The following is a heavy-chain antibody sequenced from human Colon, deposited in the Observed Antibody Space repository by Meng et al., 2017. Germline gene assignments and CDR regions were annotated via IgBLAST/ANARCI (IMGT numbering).Heavy chain of an antibody. D-gene: IGHD3-22*01. V-gene: IGHV3-30*07. CDR1: GFTFNNFG. J-gene: IGHJ4*02. Sequence: GGSLRLSCAASGFTFNNFGMHWVRQAPGKGLEWLAVVSYDGSSQYYGDSVKGRFTISRDNSKNTVSLQMNSLKTEDTAVYYCTTVPTYYYDSSGYYYVHWGQGTLVTVSS. CDR2: VSYDGSSQ. CDR3: TTVPTYYYDSSGYYYVH.